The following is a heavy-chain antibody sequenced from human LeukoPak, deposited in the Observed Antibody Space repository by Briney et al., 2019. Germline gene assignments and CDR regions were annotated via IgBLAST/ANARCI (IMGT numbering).Heavy chain of an antibody. D-gene: IGHD5-18*01. CDR1: GGSISSYY. V-gene: IGHV4-59*12. CDR3: ARKVYCLSCGYSYGYFDY. Sequence: PSETLSLTCTVSGGSISSYYWSWIRQPPGKGLEWIGYIYYSGSTNYNPSLKSRVTISVDTSKNQFSLKLSSVTAADTAVYYCARKVYCLSCGYSYGYFDYWGQGTLVTVSS. CDR2: IYYSGST. J-gene: IGHJ4*02.